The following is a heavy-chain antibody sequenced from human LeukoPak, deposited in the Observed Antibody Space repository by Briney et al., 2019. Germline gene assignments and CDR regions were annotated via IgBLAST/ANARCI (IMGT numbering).Heavy chain of an antibody. D-gene: IGHD3-10*01. V-gene: IGHV3-21*01. CDR2: IGSSSSSYI. Sequence: GGSLRLSCAASGFTFSIYTMNWVRQAPGKGLEWVSSIGSSSSSYIYYADSVKGRFTISRDNAKNSLYLQMNSLRAEDTAVYYCARDPRGFDAFDIWGQGTMVTVSS. J-gene: IGHJ3*02. CDR3: ARDPRGFDAFDI. CDR1: GFTFSIYT.